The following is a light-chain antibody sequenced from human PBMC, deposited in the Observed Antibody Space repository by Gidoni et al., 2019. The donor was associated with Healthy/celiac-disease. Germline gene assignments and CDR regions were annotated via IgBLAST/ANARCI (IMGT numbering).Light chain of an antibody. CDR2: AAS. CDR1: QGIRTD. J-gene: IGKJ1*01. Sequence: DIKMTQSPSSLSASVGDRVTITCRASQGIRTDLGWYQQKPGKAPKRLIYAASSLQSGVPSRFSGSGSGTEFTLTISSLQPEDFATYYCLQHNSYPWTFGQGTKVEIK. V-gene: IGKV1-17*01. CDR3: LQHNSYPWT.